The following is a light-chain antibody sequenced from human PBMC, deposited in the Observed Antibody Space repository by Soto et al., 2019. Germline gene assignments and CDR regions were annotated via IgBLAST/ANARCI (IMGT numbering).Light chain of an antibody. V-gene: IGKV3-15*01. CDR1: QSVNSY. Sequence: IVMTQSPSTLSVSPGERAALSCRASQSVNSYLAWYQQKPGQAPRLLIFGASTRATGIPARFSGSGSGTEFTLTISSLQSEDFAVYYCQQYNKWPRTFGQGTKVDI. J-gene: IGKJ1*01. CDR2: GAS. CDR3: QQYNKWPRT.